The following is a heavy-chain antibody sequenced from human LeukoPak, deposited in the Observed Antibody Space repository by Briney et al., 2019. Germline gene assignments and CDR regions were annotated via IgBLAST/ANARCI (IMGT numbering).Heavy chain of an antibody. J-gene: IGHJ4*02. V-gene: IGHV4-38-2*01. Sequence: SETLSLTCAVSGYSISSGYYWGWIRQPPGKGLEWIGSMYHSGSTYYNPSLKSRVTISVDTSKNQFSLKLSSVTAADTAVYYCARPVVPYYFDYWGQGTMVTVSS. CDR2: MYHSGST. CDR3: ARPVVPYYFDY. D-gene: IGHD2-2*01. CDR1: GYSISSGYY.